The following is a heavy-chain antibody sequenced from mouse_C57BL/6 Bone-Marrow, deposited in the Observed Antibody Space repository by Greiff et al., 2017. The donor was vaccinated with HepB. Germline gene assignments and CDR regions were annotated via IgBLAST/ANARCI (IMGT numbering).Heavy chain of an antibody. Sequence: VQVVESGPELVKPGASVKISCKASGYAFSSSWMNWVKQRPGKGLEWIGRIYPGDGDTNYNGKFKGKATKTADKSSSTAYMQLSSLTSDDSAVYFCARSTYYDSNYWGQGTTLTVSS. J-gene: IGHJ2*01. V-gene: IGHV1-82*01. CDR1: GYAFSSSW. CDR2: IYPGDGDT. CDR3: ARSTYYDSNY. D-gene: IGHD1-1*01.